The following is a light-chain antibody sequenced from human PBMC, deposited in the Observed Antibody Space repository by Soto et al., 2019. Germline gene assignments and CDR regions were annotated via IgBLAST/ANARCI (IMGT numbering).Light chain of an antibody. CDR3: AAWDDSLNGWV. CDR1: SSNIGSNT. CDR2: SNN. Sequence: QPVLTQPPSASGTPGQRVTISCSGSSSNIGSNTVNWYQQLPGTAPKLLIYSNNQRPSGVPDRFSGSKSGTSASLAISGLQSEDEADYYCAAWDDSLNGWVCGGGTKLTVL. V-gene: IGLV1-44*01. J-gene: IGLJ3*02.